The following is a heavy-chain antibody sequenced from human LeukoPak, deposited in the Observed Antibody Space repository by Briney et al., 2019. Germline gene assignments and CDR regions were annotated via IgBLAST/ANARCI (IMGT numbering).Heavy chain of an antibody. V-gene: IGHV3-30-3*01. Sequence: GRSLRLSCAASGFTFSSYAMHWVRQAPGKGLEWVAVISYDGSNKYYADSVKGRFTISRDNSKNTLYLQMNSLRAEDTAVYYCARDRGEGGYSYGYVDYWGQGTLVTVSS. CDR1: GFTFSSYA. CDR2: ISYDGSNK. D-gene: IGHD5-18*01. CDR3: ARDRGEGGYSYGYVDY. J-gene: IGHJ4*02.